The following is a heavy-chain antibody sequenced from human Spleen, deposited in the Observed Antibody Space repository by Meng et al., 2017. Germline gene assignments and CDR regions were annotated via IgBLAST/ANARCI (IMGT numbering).Heavy chain of an antibody. CDR1: GGSFSSYY. CDR3: ARGRDYTAMVPMGFYFDY. V-gene: IGHV4-34*01. D-gene: IGHD5-18*01. CDR2: INHSGST. Sequence: VQPQQWGAGLLKPSEALSLTCAVYGGSFSSYYWNCIRQPPRKGLEWIGEINHSGSTNCNPSLKSRVTTLLDTSKNQFSLKLSSVTAADTAVYYCARGRDYTAMVPMGFYFDYWGQGTLVTVSS. J-gene: IGHJ4*02.